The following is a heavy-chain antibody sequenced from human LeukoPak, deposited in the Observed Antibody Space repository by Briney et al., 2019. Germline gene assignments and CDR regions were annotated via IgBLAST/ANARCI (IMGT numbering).Heavy chain of an antibody. D-gene: IGHD2-2*02. CDR2: INPSGGST. J-gene: IGHJ4*02. V-gene: IGHV1-46*01. CDR3: ARDVIGKYCSSTSCYMRGYYFDY. Sequence: ASVKVSCKASGYTFTSYYMHWVRQAPGQGLEWMGIINPSGGSTSYAQKFQGRVTMTRDTSTSTVYMELSSLRSEDTAVYYCARDVIGKYCSSTSCYMRGYYFDYWGQGTLVTVSS. CDR1: GYTFTSYY.